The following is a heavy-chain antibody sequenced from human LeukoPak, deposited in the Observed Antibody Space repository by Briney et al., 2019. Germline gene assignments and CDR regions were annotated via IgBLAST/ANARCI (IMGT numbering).Heavy chain of an antibody. CDR3: ARSSYHYDSSGSRLYYFDY. D-gene: IGHD3-22*01. J-gene: IGHJ4*02. V-gene: IGHV4-59*11. CDR2: IYYSGST. CDR1: GGSISSHY. Sequence: SETLSLTCTVSGGSISSHYWSWIRQPPGKGLEWIGYIYYSGSTNYNPSLKSRVTISVDTSKNQFSLKLSSVTAADTAVYYCARSSYHYDSSGSRLYYFDYWGQGTLVTVSS.